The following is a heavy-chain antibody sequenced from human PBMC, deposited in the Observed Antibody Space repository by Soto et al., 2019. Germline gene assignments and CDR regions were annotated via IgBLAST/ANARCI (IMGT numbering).Heavy chain of an antibody. J-gene: IGHJ5*02. V-gene: IGHV1-3*01. CDR3: ARDISAVLRYFVWLPTNSQNWFDP. Sequence: GASVKVCCKASGYTFTSYAMHWVRQAPGQRLEWMGWINAGNGNTKYSEKFQGRVTITRDTSASTAYTELSSLRSEDTAVYYCARDISAVLRYFVWLPTNSQNWFDPWGQGTLVTVSS. CDR2: INAGNGNT. D-gene: IGHD3-9*01. CDR1: GYTFTSYA.